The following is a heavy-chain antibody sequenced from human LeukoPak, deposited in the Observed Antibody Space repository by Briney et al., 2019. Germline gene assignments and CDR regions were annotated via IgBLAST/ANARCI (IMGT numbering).Heavy chain of an antibody. J-gene: IGHJ4*02. Sequence: ASVKVSCKASGGTFSSYAISWVRQAPGQGLEWMGGIIPIFGTANYAQKFQGRVTITADESTSTAYMELSSLRSEDTAVYYCARAYYYDSSGYFDYWGQGTLVTVSS. D-gene: IGHD3-22*01. V-gene: IGHV1-69*13. CDR1: GGTFSSYA. CDR2: IIPIFGTA. CDR3: ARAYYYDSSGYFDY.